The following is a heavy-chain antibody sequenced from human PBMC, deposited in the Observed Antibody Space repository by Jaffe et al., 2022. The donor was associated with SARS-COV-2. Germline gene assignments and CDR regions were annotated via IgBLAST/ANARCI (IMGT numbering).Heavy chain of an antibody. D-gene: IGHD5-18*01. J-gene: IGHJ5*02. CDR1: GFTFSNYI. V-gene: IGHV3-21*01. Sequence: EVQLVESGGGLVKPGGSLRLSCAASGFTFSNYIMNWVRQAPGKGLEWVSSINHRSTFKYYADSVKGRFTISRDNAKRSLYLQMDSMRVEDTAVYYCARDRGQVSEIYTYGLPFDPWGQGTLVTVSS. CDR2: INHRSTFK. CDR3: ARDRGQVSEIYTYGLPFDP.